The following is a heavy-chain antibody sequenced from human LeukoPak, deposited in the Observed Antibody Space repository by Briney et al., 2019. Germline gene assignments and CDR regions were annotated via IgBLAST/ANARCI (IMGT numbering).Heavy chain of an antibody. D-gene: IGHD3-10*02. CDR3: AELGITMIGGV. CDR2: ISWNSDNI. J-gene: IGHJ6*04. Sequence: GGSLRLSCAASGFTFDDYAMYWVRQAPGKGLEWVSGISWNSDNIGYADSVRGRFTISRDNAKNSLYLQMNSLRAEDTAVYYCAELGITMIGGVWGKGTTVTISS. CDR1: GFTFDDYA. V-gene: IGHV3-9*01.